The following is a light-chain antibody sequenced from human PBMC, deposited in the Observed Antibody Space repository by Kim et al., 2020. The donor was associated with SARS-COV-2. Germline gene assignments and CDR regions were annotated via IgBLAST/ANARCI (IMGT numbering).Light chain of an antibody. V-gene: IGKV1-16*02. CDR3: QQNNSYPRT. CDR1: QGIIDY. J-gene: IGKJ4*02. Sequence: ASVGARVTITCRGSQGIIDYLAWFQQKPGKAPISLRYAASRLQGGGPSKFRGSGSGTDITLTISGLQPEDSATYYCQQNNSYPRTFGEGRKVEIK. CDR2: AAS.